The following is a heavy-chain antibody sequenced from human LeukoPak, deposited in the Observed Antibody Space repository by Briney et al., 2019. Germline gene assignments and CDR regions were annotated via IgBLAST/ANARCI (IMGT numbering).Heavy chain of an antibody. D-gene: IGHD2-15*01. CDR3: TRSGGVAAVNFYGMDV. V-gene: IGHV1-2*02. CDR2: INPNSGGT. Sequence: ASVKVSCKASGYTFTGYYMHWVRQAPGQGLEWMGWINPNSGGTNYAQKFQDRVTMTRDTSISTAYMELSRLKSDDTAVHYCTRSGGVAAVNFYGMDVWGQGTTVTVSS. J-gene: IGHJ6*02. CDR1: GYTFTGYY.